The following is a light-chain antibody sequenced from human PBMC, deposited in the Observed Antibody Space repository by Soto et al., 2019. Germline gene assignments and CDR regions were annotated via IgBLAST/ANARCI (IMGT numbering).Light chain of an antibody. CDR2: KAS. CDR3: QQYNNYWT. CDR1: QSFSYW. Sequence: DIQMTQSPSTLSASVGDRVTITCRASQSFSYWLAWYQQKPGKAPNLLIYKASSLESGDPSRFSGSGSGTEFTLTISSLQPDDFATYYCQQYNNYWTFGQGTKVEIK. V-gene: IGKV1-5*03. J-gene: IGKJ1*01.